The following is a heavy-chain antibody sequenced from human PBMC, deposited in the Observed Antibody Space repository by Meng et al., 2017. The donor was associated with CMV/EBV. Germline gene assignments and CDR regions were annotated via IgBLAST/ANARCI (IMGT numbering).Heavy chain of an antibody. CDR3: ASEGDGVNNWFDP. J-gene: IGHJ5*02. Sequence: KASGGTSSSYAISWVRQAPGQGLEWMGGIIPIFGTANYAQKFQGRVTITTDESTSTAYMELSSLRSEDTAVYYCASEGDGVNNWFDPWGQGTLVTVSS. CDR2: IIPIFGTA. CDR1: GGTSSSYA. D-gene: IGHD2-21*02. V-gene: IGHV1-69*05.